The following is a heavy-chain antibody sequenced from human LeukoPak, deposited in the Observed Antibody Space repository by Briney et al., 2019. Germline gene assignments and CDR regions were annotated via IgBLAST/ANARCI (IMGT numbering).Heavy chain of an antibody. CDR1: GGSISSYY. D-gene: IGHD5/OR15-5a*01. CDR3: ARTVLPLWSTNGGYFDY. Sequence: SETLSLTCTVSGGSISSYYWSWIRKPPGKGLEWIGYIYYSGSTNYNPSLKSRVTISVDTSKNQFSLKLSSVTAADTAVYYCARTVLPLWSTNGGYFDYWGQGTLVTVSS. CDR2: IYYSGST. V-gene: IGHV4-59*01. J-gene: IGHJ4*02.